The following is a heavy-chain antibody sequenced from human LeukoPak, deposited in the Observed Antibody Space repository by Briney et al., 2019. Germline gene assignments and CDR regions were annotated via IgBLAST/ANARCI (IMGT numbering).Heavy chain of an antibody. CDR1: GYTFTSYG. J-gene: IGHJ3*02. Sequence: ASVKVSCKASGYTFTSYGISWVRQAPGQGPEWMGWISAYNGNTNYAQKLQGRVTMTTDTSTSTAYMELRSLRSDDTAVYYCARASIFPTMVRGVIIMNAFDIWGQGTMVTVSS. CDR2: ISAYNGNT. CDR3: ARASIFPTMVRGVIIMNAFDI. D-gene: IGHD3-10*01. V-gene: IGHV1-18*01.